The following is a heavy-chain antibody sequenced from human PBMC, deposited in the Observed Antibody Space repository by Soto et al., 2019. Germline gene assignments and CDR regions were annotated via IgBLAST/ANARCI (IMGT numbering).Heavy chain of an antibody. Sequence: PGGSLRLSCAASGFTVSSNYMSWVRQAPGKGLEWVSVIYSGGSTYYADSVKGRFTISRDNSKNTLYLQMNSLRAEDTAVYYCASGYCSGGSCPEAFDYWGQGTLVTVSS. CDR1: GFTVSSNY. CDR2: IYSGGST. J-gene: IGHJ4*02. D-gene: IGHD2-15*01. V-gene: IGHV3-53*01. CDR3: ASGYCSGGSCPEAFDY.